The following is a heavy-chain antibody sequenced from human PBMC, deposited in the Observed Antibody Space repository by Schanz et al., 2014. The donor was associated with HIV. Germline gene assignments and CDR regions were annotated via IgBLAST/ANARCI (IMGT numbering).Heavy chain of an antibody. D-gene: IGHD6-19*01. CDR3: ARSEWVDQK. CDR2: LSGSGDST. J-gene: IGHJ4*02. Sequence: EVQLLESGGGLVQPGGSLRLSCAASGFTFSTYAMSWVRQAPGKGLEWVSALSGSGDSTYYADSVKGRFTISRDNSKNTLYLQMNSLRVEDTAVYYCARSEWVDQKWGQGTLVTVSS. CDR1: GFTFSTYA. V-gene: IGHV3-23*01.